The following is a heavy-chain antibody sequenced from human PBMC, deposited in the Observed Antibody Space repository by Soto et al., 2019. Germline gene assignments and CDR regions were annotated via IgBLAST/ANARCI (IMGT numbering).Heavy chain of an antibody. V-gene: IGHV4-34*01. J-gene: IGHJ6*02. CDR2: INHSGST. D-gene: IGHD2-2*01. CDR1: GGSFSGYY. Sequence: TSETLSLTCAVYGGSFSGYYWSWIRQPPGKGLEWIGEINHSGSTNYNPSLKSRVTVSVDTSKNQFSLKLSSVTAADTAVYYCARGTRVRVPAAMRGFYYYGMDAWGQGTTVTVSS. CDR3: ARGTRVRVPAAMRGFYYYGMDA.